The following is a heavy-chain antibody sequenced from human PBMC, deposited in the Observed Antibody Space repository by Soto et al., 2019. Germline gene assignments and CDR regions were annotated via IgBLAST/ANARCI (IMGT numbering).Heavy chain of an antibody. CDR3: ASYELSTAYFPQFLFDY. CDR2: IYYSGST. J-gene: IGHJ4*02. V-gene: IGHV4-39*01. D-gene: IGHD3-9*01. Sequence: QLQLQESGPGLVKPSETLSLTCSGSGDSISSSNYYWGWIRQPPGKGLEWIGSIYYSGSTYYNPSLKSRVSMALDMSKNRFSLQLTSLTAADTAVYYCASYELSTAYFPQFLFDYWGQGTLVTVSA. CDR1: GDSISSSNYY.